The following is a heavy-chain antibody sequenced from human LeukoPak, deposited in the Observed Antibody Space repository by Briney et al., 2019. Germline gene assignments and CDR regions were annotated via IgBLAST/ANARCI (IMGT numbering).Heavy chain of an antibody. CDR3: VTFTYDSSGYSFEVADY. CDR1: GGTFSSYA. V-gene: IGHV1-69*05. CDR2: IIPIFGTA. J-gene: IGHJ4*02. D-gene: IGHD3-22*01. Sequence: SVKVSCEASGGTFSSYAISWVRQAPGQGLEWMGGIIPIFGTANYAQKFQGRVTITTDESTSTAYMELSSLRSEDTAVYYCVTFTYDSSGYSFEVADYWGQGTLVTVSS.